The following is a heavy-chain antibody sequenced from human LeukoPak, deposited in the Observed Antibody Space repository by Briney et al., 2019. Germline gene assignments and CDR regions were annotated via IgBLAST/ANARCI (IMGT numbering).Heavy chain of an antibody. CDR3: AKDGITIFGVVISPFDY. CDR2: ISGSGGST. CDR1: GFTFSSYA. Sequence: QPGGSLRLSCAASGFTFSSYAMSWVRQAPGKGLEWVSAISGSGGSTYYAGSVKGRFTISRDNSKNTLYLQMNSLRAEDTAVYYCAKDGITIFGVVISPFDYWGQGTLVTVSS. J-gene: IGHJ4*02. D-gene: IGHD3-3*01. V-gene: IGHV3-23*01.